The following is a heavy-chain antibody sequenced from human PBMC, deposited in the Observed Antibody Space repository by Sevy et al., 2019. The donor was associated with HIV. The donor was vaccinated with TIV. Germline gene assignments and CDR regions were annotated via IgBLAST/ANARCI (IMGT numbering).Heavy chain of an antibody. V-gene: IGHV3-23*01. J-gene: IGHJ4*02. D-gene: IGHD1-26*01. Sequence: GGSLRLSCAASGFTFSKYSMSWVRQPPGKGLEWVSTLSFGCGEINYADSVKGRFTISRDNSKSSVYLQMNNLRPEDTAMYYCAGENAWGRGYSWGQGTLVTVSS. CDR1: GFTFSKYS. CDR2: LSFGCGEI. CDR3: AGENAWGRGYS.